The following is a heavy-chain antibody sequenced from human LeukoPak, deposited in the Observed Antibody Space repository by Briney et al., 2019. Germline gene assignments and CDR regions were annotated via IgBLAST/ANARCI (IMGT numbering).Heavy chain of an antibody. CDR2: IHYSGDT. V-gene: IGHV4-61*01. CDR3: ARRLGSHFDY. CDR1: GGSVSSGSYY. D-gene: IGHD3-10*01. Sequence: SETLSLTCTVSGGSVSSGSYYWSWIRQPPGKGLEWITYIHYSGDTNYNPSLKSRVTISVDTSKNQFSLKLRSVTAADTAVYYCARRLGSHFDYWGQGTLVTVSS. J-gene: IGHJ4*02.